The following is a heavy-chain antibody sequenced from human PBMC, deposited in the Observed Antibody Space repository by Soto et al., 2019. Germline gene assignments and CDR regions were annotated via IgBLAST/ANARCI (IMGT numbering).Heavy chain of an antibody. V-gene: IGHV1-69*01. Sequence: QVQLVQSGAEVKKPGSSVKVSCKASGGTFSSYAISWVRQAPGQGLGWMGGIIPIFGTANYAQKFQGRVTITADESTSTAYMELSSLRSEDTAVYYCARRGGGGSSPWGWFDPWGQGTLVTVSS. CDR2: IIPIFGTA. D-gene: IGHD6-13*01. CDR1: GGTFSSYA. CDR3: ARRGGGGSSPWGWFDP. J-gene: IGHJ5*02.